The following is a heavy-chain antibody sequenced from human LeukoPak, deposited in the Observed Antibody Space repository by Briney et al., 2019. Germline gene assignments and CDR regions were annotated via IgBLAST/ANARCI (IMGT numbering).Heavy chain of an antibody. V-gene: IGHV3-7*03. D-gene: IGHD6-19*01. CDR1: GFTFSSYA. Sequence: GGSLRLSCAASGFTFSSYAMSWVRQAPGKGLEWVANIKEDGSEKYYVDSVKGRFTISRDNAKNLLYLQVNSLRAEDTAVYYCARVGGWLQVYFDYWGQGTLATVSS. J-gene: IGHJ4*02. CDR3: ARVGGWLQVYFDY. CDR2: IKEDGSEK.